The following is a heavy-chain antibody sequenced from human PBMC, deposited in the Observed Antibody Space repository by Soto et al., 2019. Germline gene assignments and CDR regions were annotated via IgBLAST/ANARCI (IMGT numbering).Heavy chain of an antibody. D-gene: IGHD2-15*01. CDR3: ARGGYCSGGSCYRLDY. J-gene: IGHJ4*02. V-gene: IGHV4-34*01. CDR1: GGSFSGYY. CDR2: INHSGST. Sequence: SETLSLTCAVYGGSFSGYYRSWIRQPPGKGLEWIGEINHSGSTNYNPSLESRVTISVDTSKNQFSLKLSSVTAADTAVYYCARGGYCSGGSCYRLDYWGQGTLVTVSS.